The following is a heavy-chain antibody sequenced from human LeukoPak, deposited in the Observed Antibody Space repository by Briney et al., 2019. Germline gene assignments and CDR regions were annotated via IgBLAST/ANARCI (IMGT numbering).Heavy chain of an antibody. J-gene: IGHJ4*02. V-gene: IGHV3-7*01. CDR2: IKQDGSEK. CDR3: ARAPWIQLRSYYFDY. Sequence: PGGSLRLSCAASGFTFSSYWMSWVRQAPGKGLEWVANIKQDGSEKYYVDSVKSRFTMSRDNAKNSLYLQMNSLRAEDTAVYYCARAPWIQLRSYYFDYWGQGTLVTVSS. CDR1: GFTFSSYW. D-gene: IGHD5-18*01.